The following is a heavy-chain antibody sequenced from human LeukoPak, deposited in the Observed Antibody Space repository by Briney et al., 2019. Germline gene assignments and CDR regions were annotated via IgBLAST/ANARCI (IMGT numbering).Heavy chain of an antibody. CDR2: INSDGSST. CDR3: ARVSCSGGSCYSAEHRWFDP. D-gene: IGHD2-15*01. J-gene: IGHJ5*02. Sequence: PGGSLRLSCAASGFTFGSYWMHWVRQAPGKGLVWVSRINSDGSSTSYADSVKGRFTISRDNAKNTLYLQMNSLRAEDTAVYYCARVSCSGGSCYSAEHRWFDPWGQGTLVTVSS. CDR1: GFTFGSYW. V-gene: IGHV3-74*01.